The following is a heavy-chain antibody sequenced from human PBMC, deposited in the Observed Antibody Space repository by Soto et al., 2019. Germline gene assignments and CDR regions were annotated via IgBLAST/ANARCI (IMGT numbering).Heavy chain of an antibody. CDR2: IYYSGST. Sequence: SETLSLGCTASGGSISGGGSYWRWIRQHPGRGLELIVSIYYSGSTYYNPSLKSRVTISVDTSKNQFSLKLSSVTAADTAVYYCARGYDFWSGYDIYYYYYGMDVWGQGTTVT. V-gene: IGHV4-31*03. J-gene: IGHJ6*02. CDR1: GGSISGGGSY. D-gene: IGHD3-3*01. CDR3: ARGYDFWSGYDIYYYYYGMDV.